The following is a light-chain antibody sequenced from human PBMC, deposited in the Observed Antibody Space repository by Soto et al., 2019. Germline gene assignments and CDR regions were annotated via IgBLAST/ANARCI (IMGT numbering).Light chain of an antibody. CDR2: DVS. V-gene: IGKV3-11*01. Sequence: EFVLTQSPGTLSLSPGERATLSCRASQTVRNNYLAWYQQKPGQAPRLLIYDVSNRATGFPARFSGSGSGTDFTLTISSLEPEDSAVYYCHQRSSWPLTFGGGTNADIK. CDR3: HQRSSWPLT. CDR1: QTVRNNY. J-gene: IGKJ4*01.